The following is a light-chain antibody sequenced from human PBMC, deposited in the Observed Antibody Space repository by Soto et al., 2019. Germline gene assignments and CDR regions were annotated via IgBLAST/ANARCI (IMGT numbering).Light chain of an antibody. J-gene: IGLJ1*01. CDR3: QSYDSSLSGYV. Sequence: QPVLTQPPSVSGAPGQRVTISCTGSSSNIAAGYDVHWYQQLPGTAPKLLIYGNSNRPSGVPDRFSGSKSGTSASLAITGLQAEDEADYYCQSYDSSLSGYVFGTGTKLTVL. CDR2: GNS. V-gene: IGLV1-40*01. CDR1: SSNIAAGYD.